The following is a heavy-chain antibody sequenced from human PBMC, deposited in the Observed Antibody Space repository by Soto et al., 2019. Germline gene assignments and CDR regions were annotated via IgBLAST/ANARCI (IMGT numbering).Heavy chain of an antibody. CDR3: ARGPTYYDILTGYSRFDY. Sequence: SETLSLTCAVYGGSFSGYYWSWIRQPPGKGLEWIGGINHSGSTNYNPSLKSRVTISVDTSKNQFSLKLSSVTAADTAVYYCARGPTYYDILTGYSRFDYWGQGTLVTVPQ. D-gene: IGHD3-9*01. J-gene: IGHJ4*02. V-gene: IGHV4-34*01. CDR1: GGSFSGYY. CDR2: INHSGST.